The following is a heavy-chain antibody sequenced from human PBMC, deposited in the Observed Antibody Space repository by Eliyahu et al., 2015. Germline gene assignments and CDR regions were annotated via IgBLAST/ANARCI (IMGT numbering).Heavy chain of an antibody. D-gene: IGHD3-10*01. CDR2: IYHSGST. J-gene: IGHJ5*02. V-gene: IGHV4-30-2*01. CDR1: GGSXSSGGYS. CDR3: ARYYGSGIAGEWFDP. Sequence: QLQLQESGSGLVKPSQXLSLXCAVXGGSXSSGGYSWSWIRQPPXKGLEWIGYIYHSGSTYYNPSLKSRVTISVDRSKNQFSLKLSSVTAADTAVYYCARYYGSGIAGEWFDPWGQGTLVTVSS.